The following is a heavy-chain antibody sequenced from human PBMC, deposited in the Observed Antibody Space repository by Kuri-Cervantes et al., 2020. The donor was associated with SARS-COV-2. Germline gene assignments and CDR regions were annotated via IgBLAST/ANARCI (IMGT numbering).Heavy chain of an antibody. Sequence: ASVKVSCKASGGTFSTYGFTWVRQAPGQGLEWMGMVKTNSGNTLYAQFFQGRVTMTRDISTSTVYMELSSLTSEDTAIYYCYCAPKEGFDSWGQGTLVTVSS. CDR3: YCAPKEGFDS. V-gene: IGHV1-8*02. CDR2: VKTNSGNT. J-gene: IGHJ4*02. CDR1: GGTFSTYG. D-gene: IGHD2-21*01.